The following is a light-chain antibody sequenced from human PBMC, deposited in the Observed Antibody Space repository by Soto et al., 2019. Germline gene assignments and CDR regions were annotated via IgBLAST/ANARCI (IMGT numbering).Light chain of an antibody. V-gene: IGKV3-11*01. CDR2: EAS. CDR1: QTVSSS. CDR3: QQRNVWPPIT. J-gene: IGKJ5*01. Sequence: EIVLTQSPATLSLSPGERATLSCRAGQTVSSSLAWYQQKPGQAPRLLIYEASNRATGIPARFSGSGSGADFTLTISSLEPEDFALYYCQQRNVWPPITFGQGTRLEIK.